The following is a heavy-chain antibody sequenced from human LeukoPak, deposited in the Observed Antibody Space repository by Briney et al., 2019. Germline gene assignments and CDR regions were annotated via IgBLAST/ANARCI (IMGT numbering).Heavy chain of an antibody. Sequence: GGSLRLSCVGSGFTVSSYAMHWVRQAPGKGLEWVAVISHDGSDKYYADSVKGRFTISRDNSKNTLYLQMNSLRAEDTAVYYCARSYDSSGYYHFDYWGQGTLVTVSS. CDR3: ARSYDSSGYYHFDY. CDR2: ISHDGSDK. V-gene: IGHV3-30-3*01. J-gene: IGHJ4*02. D-gene: IGHD3-22*01. CDR1: GFTVSSYA.